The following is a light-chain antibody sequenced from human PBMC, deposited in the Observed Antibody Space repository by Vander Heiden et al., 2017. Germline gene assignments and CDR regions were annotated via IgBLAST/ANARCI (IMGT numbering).Light chain of an antibody. CDR2: YDS. CDR3: QIWDSSSERVI. J-gene: IGLJ2*01. V-gene: IGLV3-21*02. Sequence: SFVLTQPPSVSVAPGQTARITCGGNDIRGKSAHWYQQKPGHAPVLVVYYDSYRPSGIPARFSGSNSGNTATLTISRVEAGDEADYYCQIWDSSSERVIFGGGTKLTVL. CDR1: DIRGKS.